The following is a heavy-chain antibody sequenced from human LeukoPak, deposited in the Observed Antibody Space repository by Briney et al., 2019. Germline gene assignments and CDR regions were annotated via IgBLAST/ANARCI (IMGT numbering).Heavy chain of an antibody. CDR1: GYTLTELS. D-gene: IGHD3-10*01. CDR2: FDPEDGET. J-gene: IGHJ5*02. V-gene: IGHV1-24*01. Sequence: GASVKVSCKVSGYTLTELSMHWVRQAPGKGLEWMGGFDPEDGETIYAQKCQGRVTMTEDTSTDTAYMELNSLRAEDTAVYYCAKQRDSGSLFDPWGQGTLVTVSS. CDR3: AKQRDSGSLFDP.